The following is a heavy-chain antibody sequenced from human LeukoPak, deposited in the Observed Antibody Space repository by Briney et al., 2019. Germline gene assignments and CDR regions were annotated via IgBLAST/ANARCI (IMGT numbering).Heavy chain of an antibody. Sequence: ASVKVSCKASGYTFTSYGISWVRQAPGQGLEWMGWISAYNGNTNYAQKLQGRVTMTTDTSTSTAYMELRSLRSDDTAVYYCARVAPPDYYDSSGYYQPRGNNYYYYGMDVWGQGTTVTVS. CDR2: ISAYNGNT. CDR3: ARVAPPDYYDSSGYYQPRGNNYYYYGMDV. V-gene: IGHV1-18*01. J-gene: IGHJ6*02. CDR1: GYTFTSYG. D-gene: IGHD3-22*01.